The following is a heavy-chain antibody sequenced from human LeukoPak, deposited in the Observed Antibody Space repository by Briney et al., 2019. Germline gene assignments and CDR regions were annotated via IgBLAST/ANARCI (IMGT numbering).Heavy chain of an antibody. CDR3: AVHLPGDYLDP. J-gene: IGHJ5*02. Sequence: GSVKVSCKASGYTFTIYDINWVRQAAGQGLEWMGWMNPDSGNTDFAQKFQGRVTMTRNTSTSTAYMELSSLTSEDTAVYYCAVHLPGDYLDPWGQGTLVTVSS. D-gene: IGHD4-17*01. V-gene: IGHV1-8*01. CDR1: GYTFTIYD. CDR2: MNPDSGNT.